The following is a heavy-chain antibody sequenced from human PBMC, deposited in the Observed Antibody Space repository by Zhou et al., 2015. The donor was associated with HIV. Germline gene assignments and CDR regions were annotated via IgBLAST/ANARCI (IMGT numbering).Heavy chain of an antibody. CDR1: GYTFTSYG. CDR3: ARDPGITVWGVIVTSPKFDY. CDR2: ISAYNGNT. Sequence: QVQLVQSGAEVKKPGASVKVSCKASGYTFTSYGISWVRQAPGQGLEWMGWISAYNGNTNYAQKLQGRVTMTTDTSTSTAYMELRSLRSDDTAVYYCARDPGITVWGVIVTSPKFDYVGQGTLVTVSS. V-gene: IGHV1-18*01. J-gene: IGHJ4*02. D-gene: IGHD3-16*02.